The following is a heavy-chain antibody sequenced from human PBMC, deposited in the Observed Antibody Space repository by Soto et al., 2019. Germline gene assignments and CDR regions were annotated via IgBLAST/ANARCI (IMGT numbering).Heavy chain of an antibody. CDR3: ARENVLRFLEWLPRQGMDV. V-gene: IGHV3-53*01. CDR2: IQIGGKT. Sequence: GRALRLSCAAPRFPGGTSYIHWVRQAPGKGLEWVSAIQIGGKTYYADSVKGRFIISRDNSENTVYLQMSSLRAEDTAVYFCARENVLRFLEWLPRQGMDVWGQGTTVTVSS. D-gene: IGHD3-3*01. J-gene: IGHJ6*02. CDR1: RFPGGTSY.